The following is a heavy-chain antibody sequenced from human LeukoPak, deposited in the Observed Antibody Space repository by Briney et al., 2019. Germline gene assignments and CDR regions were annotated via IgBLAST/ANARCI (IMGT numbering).Heavy chain of an antibody. CDR1: GFTFGTYW. CDR2: INQEGSLK. D-gene: IGHD2-2*01. J-gene: IGHJ6*03. Sequence: GGSLRLSCAASGFTFGTYWMNWVRQAPGKGLEWVAIINQEGSLKYYVDSVKGRFTISRDNPKNSLYLQMDSMRAEDTAVYFCARDRGYCTSTNCYGFYYYMDVWGKGTTVTVSS. V-gene: IGHV3-7*01. CDR3: ARDRGYCTSTNCYGFYYYMDV.